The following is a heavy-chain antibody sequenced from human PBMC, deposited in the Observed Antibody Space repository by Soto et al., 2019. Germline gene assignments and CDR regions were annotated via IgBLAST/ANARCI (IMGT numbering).Heavy chain of an antibody. CDR1: GFTFSRYA. CDR3: AKDSISSDGGYYLYGFDS. CDR2: ISGSGGST. Sequence: PGGSLRLSSAASGFTFSRYAVSGVRQAPGKGLEWVSAISGSGGSTYFRDTVRGRFTISRDNSKNTLYLQMDSLRAEDTAVYYCAKDSISSDGGYYLYGFDSWGQGTLVTVSS. V-gene: IGHV3-23*01. J-gene: IGHJ4*01. D-gene: IGHD3-22*01.